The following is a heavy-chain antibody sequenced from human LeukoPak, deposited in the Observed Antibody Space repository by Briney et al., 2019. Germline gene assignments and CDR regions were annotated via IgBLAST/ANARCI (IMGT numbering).Heavy chain of an antibody. J-gene: IGHJ4*02. D-gene: IGHD2-15*01. CDR1: GFTFSSYA. CDR3: AKDRGGRLGGFDY. V-gene: IGHV3-23*01. Sequence: GGSLRLSCAVSGFTFSSYAMNWVRQAPGKGLEWVSFISGDGGSTYYADSVKGRFTIFRDNSKNTLYLQMNSLRAEDTSVYYCAKDRGGRLGGFDYWGQGTLVTVSS. CDR2: ISGDGGST.